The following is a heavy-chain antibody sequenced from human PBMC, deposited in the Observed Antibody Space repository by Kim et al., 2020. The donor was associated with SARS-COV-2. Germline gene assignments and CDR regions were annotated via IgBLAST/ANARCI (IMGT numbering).Heavy chain of an antibody. CDR1: GFTFSSYG. D-gene: IGHD1-26*01. Sequence: GGSLRLSCAASGFTFSSYGMHWVRQAPGKGLEWVAVIWYDGSNKYYADSVKGRFTISRDNSKNTLYLQMNSLRAEDTAVYYCARDPGWELPPFDYWGQGTLVTVSS. V-gene: IGHV3-33*01. CDR2: IWYDGSNK. J-gene: IGHJ4*02. CDR3: ARDPGWELPPFDY.